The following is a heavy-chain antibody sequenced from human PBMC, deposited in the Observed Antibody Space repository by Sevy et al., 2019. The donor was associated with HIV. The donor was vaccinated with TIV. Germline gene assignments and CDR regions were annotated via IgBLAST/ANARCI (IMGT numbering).Heavy chain of an antibody. Sequence: GGSQRLSCAASGFTFSSFAMSWVRQAPGKGLEWVSAIIGSGASTNYADSVKGRFTISRDNSKNTLYLQMNSLRAEDTAVYYCAKGGIWSPPTWFDPWGQGTLVTVSS. J-gene: IGHJ5*02. V-gene: IGHV3-23*01. CDR1: GFTFSSFA. CDR2: IIGSGAST. CDR3: AKGGIWSPPTWFDP. D-gene: IGHD3-3*01.